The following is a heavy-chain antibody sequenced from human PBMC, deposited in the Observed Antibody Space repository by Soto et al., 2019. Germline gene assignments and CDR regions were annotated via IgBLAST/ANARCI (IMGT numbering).Heavy chain of an antibody. V-gene: IGHV3-33*01. CDR3: ARDIVKNPGDY. Sequence: GGSLRLSCAASGFPFSSYGMHWVRQAPGKGLEWVAVIWYDGSNKYYADSVKGRFTISRDNSKNTLYLQMNSLRAEDTAVYYCARDIVKNPGDYWGQGTLVTVSS. J-gene: IGHJ4*02. D-gene: IGHD3-16*02. CDR1: GFPFSSYG. CDR2: IWYDGSNK.